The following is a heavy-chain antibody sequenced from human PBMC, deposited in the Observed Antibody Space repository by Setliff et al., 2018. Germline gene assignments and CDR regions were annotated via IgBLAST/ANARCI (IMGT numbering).Heavy chain of an antibody. V-gene: IGHV1-46*01. CDR1: GYSFTSYY. Sequence: SVKVSCKASGYSFTSYYMYWVRQAPGQGLEWMGTINTGGGSASIVDQFQGRVTITADDSTSTIYMDVSSLRAKDTATYYCAGTDAYCAGDCSISWGQGTLVTVSS. D-gene: IGHD2-21*02. J-gene: IGHJ5*02. CDR2: INTGGGSA. CDR3: AGTDAYCAGDCSIS.